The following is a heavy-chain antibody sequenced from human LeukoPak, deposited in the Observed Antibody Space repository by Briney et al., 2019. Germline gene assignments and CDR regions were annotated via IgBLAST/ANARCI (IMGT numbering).Heavy chain of an antibody. J-gene: IGHJ5*02. Sequence: PGGSLRLSCVASGFTFSSYSMNWVRQAPGKGLGWVSSISSSSSYIYYADSVKGRFTISRDNAKNSLYLQMKSLRAEDTAVYYCARGKTSQNIVTRKTYNWFDPWGQGTLVTVSS. CDR2: ISSSSSYI. V-gene: IGHV3-21*01. CDR3: ARGKTSQNIVTRKTYNWFDP. D-gene: IGHD2/OR15-2a*01. CDR1: GFTFSSYS.